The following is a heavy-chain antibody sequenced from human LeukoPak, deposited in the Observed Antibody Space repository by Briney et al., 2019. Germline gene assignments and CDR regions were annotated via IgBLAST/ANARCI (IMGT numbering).Heavy chain of an antibody. Sequence: SETLSLTRTVSGGSISSYYWSWIRQPPGKGLEWIGYIYYSGSTNYNPSLKSRVTISVDTSKNQFSLKLSSVTAADTAVYYCARDLRQWLDYWGQGTLVTVSS. V-gene: IGHV4-59*12. CDR2: IYYSGST. CDR3: ARDLRQWLDY. CDR1: GGSISSYY. J-gene: IGHJ4*02. D-gene: IGHD6-19*01.